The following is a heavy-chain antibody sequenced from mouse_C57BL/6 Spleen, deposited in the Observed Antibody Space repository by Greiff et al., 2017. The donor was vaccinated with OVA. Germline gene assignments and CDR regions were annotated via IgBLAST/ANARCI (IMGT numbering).Heavy chain of an antibody. CDR2: IYPGSGST. Sequence: QVQLKQPGAELVKPGASVKMSCKASGYTFTSYWITWVKQRPGQGLEWIGDIYPGSGSTNYNEKFKSKATLTVDTSSSTAYMQLSSLTSEDSAVYYCARVDYYYGSNYFDYWGQGTTLTVSS. V-gene: IGHV1-55*01. CDR1: GYTFTSYW. CDR3: ARVDYYYGSNYFDY. D-gene: IGHD1-1*01. J-gene: IGHJ2*01.